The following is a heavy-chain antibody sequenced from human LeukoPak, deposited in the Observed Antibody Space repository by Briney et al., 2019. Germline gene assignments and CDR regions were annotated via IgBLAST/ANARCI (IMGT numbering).Heavy chain of an antibody. D-gene: IGHD2-21*01. Sequence: KPSGTLSLTCAVSGGSISSSNWWSWVRQPPGKGLEWIGEIYHSGSTNYNPSLKSRVTISVDKSKNQFSLNLSSVTAADTAVYYCARDSTVVYCGGDCHLDTWGQGTMVTVSS. J-gene: IGHJ3*02. CDR2: IYHSGST. CDR1: GGSISSSNW. CDR3: ARDSTVVYCGGDCHLDT. V-gene: IGHV4-4*02.